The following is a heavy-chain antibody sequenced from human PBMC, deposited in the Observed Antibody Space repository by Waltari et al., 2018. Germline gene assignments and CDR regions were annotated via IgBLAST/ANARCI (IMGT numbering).Heavy chain of an antibody. CDR3: ARDPPGIAAAGTGG. V-gene: IGHV3-53*01. J-gene: IGHJ4*02. Sequence: EVQLVESGGDLIQPGGSLRLSCAASAVTVGNNYMCWVRQAPGKGLEWVSLIYSGGGTHYADSVKGRFTISRDNSKNTLYLQMNRLRVEDTAVYYCARDPPGIAAAGTGGWGQGTLVTVSS. CDR1: AVTVGNNY. D-gene: IGHD6-13*01. CDR2: IYSGGGT.